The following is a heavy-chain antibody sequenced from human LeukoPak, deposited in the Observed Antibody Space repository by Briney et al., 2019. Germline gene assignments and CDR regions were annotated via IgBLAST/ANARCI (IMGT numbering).Heavy chain of an antibody. CDR1: GFTFSNDA. V-gene: IGHV3-23*01. Sequence: GGSLRLSCAVSGFTFSNDAMNWVRQAPGKGREWVSAISGSGGSTYYADSVKGRFTISRVNPKNTLYLQMTNPRAEDTAVYYCATGVTGLYFFEYWGQGTLVTVSS. CDR3: ATGVTGLYFFEY. D-gene: IGHD3-9*01. J-gene: IGHJ4*02. CDR2: ISGSGGST.